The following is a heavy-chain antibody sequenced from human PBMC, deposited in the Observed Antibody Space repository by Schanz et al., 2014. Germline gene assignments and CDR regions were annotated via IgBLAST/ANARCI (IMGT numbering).Heavy chain of an antibody. CDR3: ARPRFDYGEVDY. J-gene: IGHJ4*02. Sequence: DVQLLESGGGLVQPGGSLRLSCAASGFTFTTHSMTWVRQAPGKGLEWVSGISGSGGSTYYADSVKGRFTISRDNSKTTLSLQMNSLRAEDTAVYYCARPRFDYGEVDYWGQGTLVTDSS. CDR1: GFTFTTHS. V-gene: IGHV3-23*01. CDR2: ISGSGGST. D-gene: IGHD4-17*01.